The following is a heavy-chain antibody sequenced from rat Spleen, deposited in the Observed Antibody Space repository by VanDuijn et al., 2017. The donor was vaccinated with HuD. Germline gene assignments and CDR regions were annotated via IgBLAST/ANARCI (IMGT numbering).Heavy chain of an antibody. J-gene: IGHJ3*01. V-gene: IGHV5-7*01. CDR3: ARPSYGYPFAY. Sequence: EVQLVESDGGLVQPGRSLKLSCAASGFTFSDYFMAWVRQAPTKGLEWVAMISYDGSSTYYRDSMKGRFTISRDNAKSTLYLQMDSLRSEDTATYYCARPSYGYPFAYWGQGTLVTVSS. CDR1: GFTFSDYF. D-gene: IGHD1-7*01. CDR2: ISYDGSST.